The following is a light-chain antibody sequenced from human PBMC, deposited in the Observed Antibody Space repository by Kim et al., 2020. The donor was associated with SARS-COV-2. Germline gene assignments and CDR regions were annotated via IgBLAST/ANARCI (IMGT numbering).Light chain of an antibody. Sequence: DIVMTQSPLSLSVTSGEPASISCRSSQSLLHSNGYNYLDWYVQKPGQSPQVLIYLASNRASGVPDRFSGSGSGTDFTLKISRVEAEDVGVYYCMQARQTPITFGQGTRLEIK. CDR3: MQARQTPIT. V-gene: IGKV2-28*01. CDR2: LAS. CDR1: QSLLHSNGYNY. J-gene: IGKJ5*01.